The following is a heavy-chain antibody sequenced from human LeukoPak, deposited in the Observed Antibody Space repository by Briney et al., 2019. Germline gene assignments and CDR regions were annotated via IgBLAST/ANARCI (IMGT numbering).Heavy chain of an antibody. CDR1: GFTVSGNY. Sequence: GGSLRLSCAVSGFTVSGNYMSWIRQGPGKGLEWVSLIYSDDTTLYADSVKGRFTISRDISKNTLYLQMSSLRAEDTAVYYCARRAGGYSHPYDYWGQGILVTVSS. V-gene: IGHV3-53*01. CDR3: ARRAGGYSHPYDY. J-gene: IGHJ4*02. CDR2: IYSDDTT. D-gene: IGHD4-23*01.